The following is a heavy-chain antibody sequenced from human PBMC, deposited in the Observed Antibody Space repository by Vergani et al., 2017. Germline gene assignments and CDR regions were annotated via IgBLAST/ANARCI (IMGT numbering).Heavy chain of an antibody. V-gene: IGHV3-48*03. CDR2: ISSSGSTI. J-gene: IGHJ4*02. CDR1: GFTFSSYE. Sequence: EVQLVESGGGLVQPGGSLRLSCAASGFTFSSYEMNWVRQAPGKGLEWVSYISSSGSTIYYADSGKGRFTISRDNAKNSLYLQMNSLRAEDTAVYYCARPCRWCMLSFDYWGQGTLVTVSS. D-gene: IGHD2-8*01. CDR3: ARPCRWCMLSFDY.